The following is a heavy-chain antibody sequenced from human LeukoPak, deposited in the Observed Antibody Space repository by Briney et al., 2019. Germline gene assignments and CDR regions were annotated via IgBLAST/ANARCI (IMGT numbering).Heavy chain of an antibody. J-gene: IGHJ3*02. Sequence: PSETLSLTCTVSGGSITSYYWSWFRQPAGKGLEWIGRIYSSGSTNYNPSLKSRVTMSVDTSENQFSLKLISVTAADTAVYYCARDEDTAMARAFDIWGQGTMVTVSS. CDR3: ARDEDTAMARAFDI. CDR1: GGSITSYY. CDR2: IYSSGST. D-gene: IGHD5-18*01. V-gene: IGHV4-4*07.